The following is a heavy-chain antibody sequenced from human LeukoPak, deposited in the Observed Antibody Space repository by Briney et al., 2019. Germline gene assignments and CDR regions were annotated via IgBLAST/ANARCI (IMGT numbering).Heavy chain of an antibody. Sequence: PGGSLRLSCAASGFTLSSYAMSWVRPAPGKGREWVSAISGSGGSTYYVDSVKGRFTISRDNSKNTLYLQMNSLRAEDTAVYYCAKEGYSSSWTVRYCYYMDVWGKGTTVTVSS. CDR1: GFTLSSYA. V-gene: IGHV3-23*01. D-gene: IGHD6-13*01. CDR3: AKEGYSSSWTVRYCYYMDV. J-gene: IGHJ6*03. CDR2: ISGSGGST.